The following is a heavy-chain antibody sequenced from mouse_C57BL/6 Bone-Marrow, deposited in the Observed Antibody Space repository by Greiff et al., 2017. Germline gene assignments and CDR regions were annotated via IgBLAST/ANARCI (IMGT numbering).Heavy chain of an antibody. V-gene: IGHV3-6*01. Sequence: DVKLQESGPGLVKPSQSLSLTCSVTGYSITSGYYWNWIRQSPGNKLEWMGYISYDGSNNYNPSLKNRFSITRDTSKNQFFLKLNSVTTEDTATYYCARGGSAGPAYWGQGTLVTVSA. CDR3: ARGGSAGPAY. J-gene: IGHJ3*01. D-gene: IGHD6-1*01. CDR1: GYSITSGYY. CDR2: ISYDGSN.